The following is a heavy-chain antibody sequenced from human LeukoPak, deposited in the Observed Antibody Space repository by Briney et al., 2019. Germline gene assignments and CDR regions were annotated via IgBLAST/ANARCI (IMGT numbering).Heavy chain of an antibody. V-gene: IGHV3-74*01. D-gene: IGHD6-19*01. CDR3: ARGIAVARTGDY. CDR2: INSDGSST. CDR1: GFTFSSYW. Sequence: GGSLRLSCAASGFTFSSYWMHWVRQAPGKGLVWVSRINSDGSSTSYADSVKGRFTISRDNAKNTLYLQMNSLRAEDTAVYYCARGIAVARTGDYWGQGTLVTVSS. J-gene: IGHJ4*02.